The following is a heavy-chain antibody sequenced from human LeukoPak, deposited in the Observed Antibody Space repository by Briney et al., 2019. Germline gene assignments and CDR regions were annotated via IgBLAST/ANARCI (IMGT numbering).Heavy chain of an antibody. V-gene: IGHV4-61*02. CDR3: ARDNRSCIGGYCSNWFDP. Sequence: NPSETLSLTCTVSGDSISSDDYYWSWIRQPAGKGLEWIGRFSASGNSNYNPSLKSRLTISVDTSKNQVSLKLTSVTAADTAVYYCARDNRSCIGGYCSNWFDPWGQGTLVTVSS. D-gene: IGHD2-15*01. CDR2: FSASGNS. CDR1: GDSISSDDYY. J-gene: IGHJ5*02.